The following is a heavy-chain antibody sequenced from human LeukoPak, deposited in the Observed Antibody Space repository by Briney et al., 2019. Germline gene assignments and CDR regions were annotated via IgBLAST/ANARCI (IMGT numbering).Heavy chain of an antibody. CDR1: GFTFSRYW. J-gene: IGHJ3*02. Sequence: GGSLRLSCAASGFTFSRYWMHWVRQTPGKGLVRVSRINSDGSSTTNADSVKGRFTISRDNAKNTLYLQMNSLRVEDTAVYFCARGGSPPEALGDAFDIWGQGTWSPSLQ. CDR2: INSDGSST. V-gene: IGHV3-74*01. D-gene: IGHD1-26*01. CDR3: ARGGSPPEALGDAFDI.